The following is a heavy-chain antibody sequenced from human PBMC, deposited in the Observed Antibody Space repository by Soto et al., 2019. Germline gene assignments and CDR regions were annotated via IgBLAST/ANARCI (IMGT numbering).Heavy chain of an antibody. V-gene: IGHV1-46*01. D-gene: IGHD6-19*01. CDR2: INPSDGST. CDR3: ARGASSGWPFDL. J-gene: IGHJ4*02. Sequence: ASVKVSCKASGYTFTSYYMHWVRQAPGQGLEWMGRINPSDGSTSYAQKFQGRVTITRDTSATTAYMELSSLTSEDTGVYYCARGASSGWPFDLWGQGTLVTVSS. CDR1: GYTFTSYY.